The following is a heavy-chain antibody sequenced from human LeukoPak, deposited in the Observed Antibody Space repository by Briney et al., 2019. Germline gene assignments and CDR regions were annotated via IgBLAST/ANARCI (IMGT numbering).Heavy chain of an antibody. CDR1: GFTFSSYA. CDR3: AKVMPLYQLQWGLYDY. V-gene: IGHV3-23*01. Sequence: GGSLRLSCAASGFTFSSYAMSWVRQAPGKGLEWVSAISGSGGSTYYADTVKGRFTISRDNSKNTLYLQMNSLRAEDTAVYYCAKVMPLYQLQWGLYDYWGQGTLVTVSS. CDR2: ISGSGGST. J-gene: IGHJ4*02. D-gene: IGHD2-2*01.